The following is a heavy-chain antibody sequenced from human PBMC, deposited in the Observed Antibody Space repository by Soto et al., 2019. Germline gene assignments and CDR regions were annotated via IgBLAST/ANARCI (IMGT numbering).Heavy chain of an antibody. CDR2: INAGNGNT. Sequence: ASVKVSCKASGYTFSNYAIHWVRQAPGQRLEWMGWINAGNGNTKSSQKFQGRVTISRDNAKNSLYLQMNSLRAEDTAVYYCARAALYNWNDVSWFDPWGQGTLVTVSS. J-gene: IGHJ5*02. D-gene: IGHD1-1*01. V-gene: IGHV1-3*01. CDR1: GYTFSNYA. CDR3: ARAALYNWNDVSWFDP.